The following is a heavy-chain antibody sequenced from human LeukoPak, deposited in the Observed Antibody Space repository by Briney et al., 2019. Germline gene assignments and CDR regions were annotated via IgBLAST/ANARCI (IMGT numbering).Heavy chain of an antibody. CDR3: ARLMRYYDFWSGDNYGMDV. Sequence: SVPVSCKASGYTFTGYYMHWVRQAPGQGLEWMGWINPNSGVTNYAQKFQGRVTMTRDTSISTAYMELSRLRSDDTAVYYCARLMRYYDFWSGDNYGMDVWGQGTKAKVSS. J-gene: IGHJ6*02. D-gene: IGHD3-3*01. CDR2: INPNSGVT. CDR1: GYTFTGYY. V-gene: IGHV1-2*02.